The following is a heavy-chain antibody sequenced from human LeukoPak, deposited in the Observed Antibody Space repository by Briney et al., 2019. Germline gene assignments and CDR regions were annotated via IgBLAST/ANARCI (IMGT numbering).Heavy chain of an antibody. J-gene: IGHJ4*02. CDR1: GFTFSSYE. V-gene: IGHV3-48*03. CDR3: ARDGYYYDSSGEMGDY. D-gene: IGHD3-22*01. CDR2: ISSSGSTI. Sequence: PGGSLRLSCAASGFTFSSYEMNWVRQAPGKGLEWVSYISSSGSTIYYADSVKGRFTISRDNAKNSLYLQMNSLRAVDTAVYYCARDGYYYDSSGEMGDYWGQGTLVTVSS.